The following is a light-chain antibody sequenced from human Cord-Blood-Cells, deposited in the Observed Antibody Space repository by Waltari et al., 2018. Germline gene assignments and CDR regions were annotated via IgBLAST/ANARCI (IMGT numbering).Light chain of an antibody. V-gene: IGKV1-5*03. J-gene: IGKJ2*01. CDR2: SAS. CDR1: KSISSW. Sequence: DIQMTQSPSTLYASVGDRVTITCRASKSISSWLAWYPQKPGKDPTFLIYSASSLESGVPAKFSGVRSGAECTLTISSLQPDDFATYYCQQYNSYPYTFGQGTKLEIK. CDR3: QQYNSYPYT.